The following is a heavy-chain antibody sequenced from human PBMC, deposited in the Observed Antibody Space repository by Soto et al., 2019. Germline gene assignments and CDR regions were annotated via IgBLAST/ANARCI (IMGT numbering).Heavy chain of an antibody. CDR3: ARSRGSGSYYGAGMDV. Sequence: ASVKVSCKASGYTFTSYGISWVRQAPGQGLEWMGWISAYNGNTNYAQKLQGRVTMTTDTSTSTAYMELRSLRSDDTAVYYCARSRGSGSYYGAGMDVWGQGTTVTVSS. D-gene: IGHD3-10*01. J-gene: IGHJ6*02. CDR1: GYTFTSYG. V-gene: IGHV1-18*01. CDR2: ISAYNGNT.